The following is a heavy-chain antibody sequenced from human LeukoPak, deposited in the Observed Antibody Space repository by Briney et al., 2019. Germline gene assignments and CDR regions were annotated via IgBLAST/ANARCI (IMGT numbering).Heavy chain of an antibody. CDR3: ARDYYYDRIGYYD. CDR1: GFTFSSYW. Sequence: GGSLRLSCAGSGFTFSSYWMHWVRQAPGKGLVWVSRINSDGRSTSYADSVKGRFTISRDNPKNTLYLQMNSLRAEDTAVYYCARDYYYDRIGYYDWGQGTLVTVSS. J-gene: IGHJ4*02. V-gene: IGHV3-74*01. D-gene: IGHD3-22*01. CDR2: INSDGRST.